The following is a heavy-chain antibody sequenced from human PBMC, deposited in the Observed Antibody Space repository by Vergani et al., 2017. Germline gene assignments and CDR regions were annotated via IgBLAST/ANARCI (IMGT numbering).Heavy chain of an antibody. CDR1: GYSFTDYY. J-gene: IGHJ4*02. CDR2: IKTSNGVT. CDR3: ASQPKSSSSYSGDY. Sequence: QVQMVQSRAEVKKPGASVKVSCKTSGYSFTDYYIHWVRQARGQGLEWMGWIKTSNGVTDYARKFQGRVTITADESTSTAYMELSSLRSEDTAVYYCASQPKSSSSYSGDYWGQGTLVTVSS. D-gene: IGHD6-13*01. V-gene: IGHV1-2*02.